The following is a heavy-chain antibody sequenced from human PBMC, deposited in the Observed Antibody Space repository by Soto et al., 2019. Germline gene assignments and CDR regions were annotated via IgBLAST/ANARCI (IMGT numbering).Heavy chain of an antibody. CDR1: GYTFPGYY. Sequence: ASVQVSFLASGYTFPGYYMHWVRQAPGQGLAWMGWINPNSGGTNYAQKFQGWVTMTRDTSISTAYMELSKLRSDDTAVYYSARDCLVSSAIDDYYYGMDVWGQGTTVTVSS. V-gene: IGHV1-2*04. J-gene: IGHJ6*02. CDR3: ARDCLVSSAIDDYYYGMDV. CDR2: INPNSGGT. D-gene: IGHD2-21*01.